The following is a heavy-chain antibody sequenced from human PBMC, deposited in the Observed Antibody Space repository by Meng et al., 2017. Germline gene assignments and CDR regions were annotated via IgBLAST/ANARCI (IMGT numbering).Heavy chain of an antibody. J-gene: IGHJ6*02. D-gene: IGHD3-22*01. CDR1: GFTFSSYG. Sequence: GESLKISCAASGFTFSSYGMHWVRQAPGKGLEWVAVIWYDGSNKYYADPVKGRFTISRDNSKNTLYLQMNSLRAEDTAVYYCARTRWDYYDSSGYYQDYYGMDVWGQGTTVTVSS. CDR2: IWYDGSNK. CDR3: ARTRWDYYDSSGYYQDYYGMDV. V-gene: IGHV3-33*01.